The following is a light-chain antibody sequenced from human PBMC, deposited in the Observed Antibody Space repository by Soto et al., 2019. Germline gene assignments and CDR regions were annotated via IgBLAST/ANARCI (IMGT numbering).Light chain of an antibody. CDR2: SNN. J-gene: IGLJ1*01. CDR1: SSNIGSNY. V-gene: IGLV1-47*02. Sequence: QSVLTQPPSASGSPALRVTIACSGSSSNIGSNYVSWYQQVPGTAPKLLIYSNNQRPSGVPDRFSGSKSGTSASLAIRGLRSEDGAEHYCEAWDDSLSGQVFGTGAKVTVL. CDR3: EAWDDSLSGQV.